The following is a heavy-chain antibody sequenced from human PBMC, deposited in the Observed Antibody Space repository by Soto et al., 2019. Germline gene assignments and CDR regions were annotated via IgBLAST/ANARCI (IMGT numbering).Heavy chain of an antibody. CDR1: GGTFSSYT. V-gene: IGHV1-69*02. Sequence: SVKVSCKASGGTFSSYTISWVRQAPGQGLEWMGRIIPILGIANYAQKFQGRVTITADKSTSTAYMELSSLRSEDTAVYYCARAPLGLVAATLDAFDIWGQGTMVTVSS. J-gene: IGHJ3*02. CDR3: ARAPLGLVAATLDAFDI. CDR2: IIPILGIA. D-gene: IGHD2-15*01.